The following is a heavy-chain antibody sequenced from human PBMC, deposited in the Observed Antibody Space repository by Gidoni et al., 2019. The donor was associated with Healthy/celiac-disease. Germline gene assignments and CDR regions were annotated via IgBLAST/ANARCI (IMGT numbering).Heavy chain of an antibody. Sequence: QVQLVESGGGVVQPGRSLRLSCAASGFTFSSYAMHWVRQAPGKGLEWVAVISYDGSNKYYADSVKGRFTISRDNSKNTLYLQMNSLRAEDTAVYYCARSTQWLATCDYWGQGTLVTVSS. J-gene: IGHJ4*02. CDR3: ARSTQWLATCDY. CDR2: ISYDGSNK. V-gene: IGHV3-30-3*01. D-gene: IGHD6-19*01. CDR1: GFTFSSYA.